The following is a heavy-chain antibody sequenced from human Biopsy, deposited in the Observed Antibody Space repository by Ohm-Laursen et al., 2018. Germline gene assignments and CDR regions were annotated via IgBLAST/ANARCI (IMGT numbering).Heavy chain of an antibody. CDR2: INTRRGDT. J-gene: IGHJ2*01. Sequence: SVKVSCKASGYTFSDYILNWVRQAPGQGLEWMGWINTRRGDTNYAQKFQGRVTMTRDTSTTTVFMELTSLRSDDTAIYYCARDRGYYSDRTVPGYFDLWGRGTLVTVSP. CDR1: GYTFSDYI. V-gene: IGHV1-18*01. D-gene: IGHD3-22*01. CDR3: ARDRGYYSDRTVPGYFDL.